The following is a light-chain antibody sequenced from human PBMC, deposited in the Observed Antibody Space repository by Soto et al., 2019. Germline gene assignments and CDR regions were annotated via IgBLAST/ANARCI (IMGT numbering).Light chain of an antibody. CDR2: GAS. Sequence: ERVMTQSPATLSLSPGERATLSCRASQSVSSNLAWYQQKPGQAPRLLIYGASTRATGIPARFSGSGSGTEFTLTISSLQSEDFAVYYCQQYNNWPINFGQGTRL. V-gene: IGKV3D-15*01. CDR3: QQYNNWPIN. CDR1: QSVSSN. J-gene: IGKJ5*01.